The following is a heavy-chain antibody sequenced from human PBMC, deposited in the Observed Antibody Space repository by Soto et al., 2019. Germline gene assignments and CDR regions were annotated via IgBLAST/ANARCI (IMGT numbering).Heavy chain of an antibody. D-gene: IGHD1-26*01. Sequence: EVQLLESGGGLVQPGGSLRLSCAASGFTFSSYAMSWVRQAPGKGLEWVSAISGSGGTKYYADSVKGRFTISRDNSNNTLYLQMNSLRAEDTALYYCAKDRLGATPYYFDYWGQGTLVTVST. CDR3: AKDRLGATPYYFDY. CDR1: GFTFSSYA. V-gene: IGHV3-23*01. CDR2: ISGSGGTK. J-gene: IGHJ4*02.